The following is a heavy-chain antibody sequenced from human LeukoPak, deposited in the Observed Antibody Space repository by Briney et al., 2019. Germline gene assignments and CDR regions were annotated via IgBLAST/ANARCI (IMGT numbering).Heavy chain of an antibody. CDR2: MNPNSGNT. CDR3: ARIAAIRAIDY. CDR1: GYTFTSYD. D-gene: IGHD2-2*02. J-gene: IGHJ4*02. Sequence: ASVKVSCKASGYTFTSYDINWVRQATGQGLEWMGWMNPNSGNTGYAQKFQGRVTITRNTSISTAYMELSSLRSEDTAVYYCARIAAIRAIDYWGQGTLVTVSS. V-gene: IGHV1-8*03.